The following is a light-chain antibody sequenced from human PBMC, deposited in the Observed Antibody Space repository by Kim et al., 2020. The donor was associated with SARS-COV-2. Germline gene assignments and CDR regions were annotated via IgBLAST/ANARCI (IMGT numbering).Light chain of an antibody. CDR1: QSVSSSY. Sequence: SPGERAPLSCRASQSVSSSYLAWYQQKPDQAPRLLIYGASSRATGIPDRFSGSGSGTDFTLTISRLEPEDFAVYYCQQYGSSPRTFGQGTKVEIK. CDR2: GAS. J-gene: IGKJ1*01. V-gene: IGKV3-20*01. CDR3: QQYGSSPRT.